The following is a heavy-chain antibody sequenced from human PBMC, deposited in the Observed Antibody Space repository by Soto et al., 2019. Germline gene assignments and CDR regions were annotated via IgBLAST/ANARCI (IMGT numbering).Heavy chain of an antibody. CDR3: AKGFIVVVNAIRPDDNFDV. D-gene: IGHD2-21*01. J-gene: IGHJ3*01. CDR1: GFTFNTYA. CDR2: ISGSGGTT. Sequence: PGGSLRLSCAASGFTFNTYAMNWVRQAPGKGLEWVASISGSGGTTYYADSVKGRFTVSRDTSKNTLFLQMNSLSAEDTAVYYCAKGFIVVVNAIRPDDNFDVWGQGTMVTGSS. V-gene: IGHV3-23*01.